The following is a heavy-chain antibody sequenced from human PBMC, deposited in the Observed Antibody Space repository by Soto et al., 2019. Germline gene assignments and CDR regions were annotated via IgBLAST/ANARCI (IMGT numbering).Heavy chain of an antibody. V-gene: IGHV1-18*04. J-gene: IGHJ4*02. Sequence: AASVKVSCKASGYTFTSYGISWVRQAPGQGLEWMGWISAYNGNTNYAADLQGRVTMTTDTSTSTAYMELRGLRSDDTAVYYCARIGVSSGHESPDFDSWGQGTLVTVSS. CDR3: ARIGVSSGHESPDFDS. CDR2: ISAYNGNT. CDR1: GYTFTSYG. D-gene: IGHD3-16*01.